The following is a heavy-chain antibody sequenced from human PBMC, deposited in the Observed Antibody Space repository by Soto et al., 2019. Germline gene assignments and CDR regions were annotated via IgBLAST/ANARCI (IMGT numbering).Heavy chain of an antibody. Sequence: SETLSLTCAVYGGSFSGYYWTWIRQPPGTGLEWIGEINHSGSTNYNPSLKSRVTISVDTSKNQFSLKLTSVTAADTAVYYCATDKRTGLFDYWGQGTIVTASS. CDR1: GGSFSGYY. CDR3: ATDKRTGLFDY. V-gene: IGHV4-34*01. D-gene: IGHD2-8*02. J-gene: IGHJ4*02. CDR2: INHSGST.